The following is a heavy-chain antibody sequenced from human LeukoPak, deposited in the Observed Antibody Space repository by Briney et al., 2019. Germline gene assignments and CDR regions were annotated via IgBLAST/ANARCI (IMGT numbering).Heavy chain of an antibody. CDR1: GFTFSSYG. D-gene: IGHD6-13*01. CDR2: ISYDGSNK. J-gene: IGHJ4*02. Sequence: PGRSLRLSCAASGFTFSSYGMHWVRQAPGKGLEWVAVISYDGSNKYYADSVKGRFTISRDNSKNTLYLQMNSLRAEDTAVYYCAKDISSSWPHFDYWGQGTLVTVSS. CDR3: AKDISSSWPHFDY. V-gene: IGHV3-30*18.